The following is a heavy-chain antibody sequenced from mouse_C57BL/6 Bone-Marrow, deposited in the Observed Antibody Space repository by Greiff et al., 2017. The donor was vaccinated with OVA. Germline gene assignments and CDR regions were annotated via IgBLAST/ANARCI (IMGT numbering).Heavy chain of an antibody. Sequence: QVHVKQPGAELVRPGSSVKLSCKASGYTFTSYWMDWVKQRPGQGLEWIGNIYPSDSETHYNQKFKDKATLTVDKSSSTAYMQLSSLTSEDSAVYYCARSNGSSSYYYAMDYWGQGTSVTVSS. CDR3: ARSNGSSSYYYAMDY. CDR1: GYTFTSYW. CDR2: IYPSDSET. D-gene: IGHD1-1*01. V-gene: IGHV1-61*01. J-gene: IGHJ4*01.